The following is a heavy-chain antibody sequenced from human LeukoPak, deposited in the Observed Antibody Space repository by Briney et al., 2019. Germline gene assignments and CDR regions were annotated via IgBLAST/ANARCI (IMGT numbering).Heavy chain of an antibody. CDR3: ARASYCSGGSCPFDY. CDR2: IIPIFGTA. D-gene: IGHD2-15*01. V-gene: IGHV1-69*05. Sequence: ASVKVSCKASGYTFTSYGISWVRQAPGQGLEWMGGIIPIFGTANYAQKFQGRVTITTDESTSTAYMELSSLRSEDTAVYYCARASYCSGGSCPFDYWGQGTLVTVSS. CDR1: GYTFTSYG. J-gene: IGHJ4*02.